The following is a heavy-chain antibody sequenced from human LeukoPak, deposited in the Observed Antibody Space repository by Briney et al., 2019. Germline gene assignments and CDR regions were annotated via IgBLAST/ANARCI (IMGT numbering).Heavy chain of an antibody. V-gene: IGHV3-48*03. CDR1: GFTFSRYE. Sequence: GSLRLSCAASGFTFSRYEMNWVRQAPGKGLEWVSYISSSGSTIYYADSVKGRFTISRDNAKNSLYLQMNSLRAEDTAVYYCAREDILTGYYWFDPWGQGTLVTVSS. CDR2: ISSSGSTI. J-gene: IGHJ5*02. CDR3: AREDILTGYYWFDP. D-gene: IGHD3-9*01.